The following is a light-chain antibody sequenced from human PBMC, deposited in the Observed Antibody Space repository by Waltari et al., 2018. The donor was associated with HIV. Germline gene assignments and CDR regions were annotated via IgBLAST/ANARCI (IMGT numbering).Light chain of an antibody. V-gene: IGKV3-20*01. Sequence: IVLTQSPGTLSLSPGERATLSCRASQSVGSNYLAWYQQKPGQAPSLLIYRVSNRATGIPDRFSGSGSGTDFTLTISRLEPEDFAVYYCQQYGSSLWTLGQGTKVEIK. CDR3: QQYGSSLWT. CDR1: QSVGSNY. J-gene: IGKJ1*01. CDR2: RVS.